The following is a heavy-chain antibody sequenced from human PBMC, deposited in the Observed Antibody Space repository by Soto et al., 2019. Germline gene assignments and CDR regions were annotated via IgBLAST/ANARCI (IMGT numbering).Heavy chain of an antibody. J-gene: IGHJ4*02. CDR3: AKDRYSGTYPTDFDY. Sequence: PGGSLRLSCAGSGFTFSSYGIHWVRQAPGKGLEWVALISYDGGNEKYTESVKDRFTISRDDSHNVAYLQMSSLRTEDAATYYCAKDRYSGTYPTDFDYWGQGSLVTVSS. D-gene: IGHD1-26*01. V-gene: IGHV3-30*18. CDR2: ISYDGGNE. CDR1: GFTFSSYG.